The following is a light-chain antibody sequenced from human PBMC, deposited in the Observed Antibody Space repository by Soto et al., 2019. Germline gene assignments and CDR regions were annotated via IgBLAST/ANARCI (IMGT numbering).Light chain of an antibody. J-gene: IGKJ1*01. Sequence: EIVLTQSPGTLSLSPGERATLSFRASQSVRSNLAWYQQKPGQAPRLLIYGASTRATGIPARFSGSGSGTEFTLTISSMKSEDFAVYYCRQYNNRPTFGQGTKVDIK. V-gene: IGKV3-15*01. CDR2: GAS. CDR3: RQYNNRPT. CDR1: QSVRSN.